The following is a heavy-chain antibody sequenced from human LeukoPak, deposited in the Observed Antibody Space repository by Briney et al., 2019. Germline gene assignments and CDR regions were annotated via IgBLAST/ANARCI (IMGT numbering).Heavy chain of an antibody. CDR3: ARDARLGELSLDAFDI. CDR2: INPSGGST. Sequence: ASVKVSCKASGYTFTSYYMHWVRQAPGQGLEWMGIINPSGGSTSYAQKFQGRVTMTRDTSTSTVYMELSSLRSEDTAVYYCARDARLGELSLDAFDIWGQGTMVTVSS. J-gene: IGHJ3*02. V-gene: IGHV1-46*01. D-gene: IGHD3-16*02. CDR1: GYTFTSYY.